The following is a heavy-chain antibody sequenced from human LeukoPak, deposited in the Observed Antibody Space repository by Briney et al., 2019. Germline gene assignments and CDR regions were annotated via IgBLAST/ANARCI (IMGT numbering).Heavy chain of an antibody. CDR3: ARVRGYSGSYPDS. D-gene: IGHD1-26*01. J-gene: IGHJ4*02. Sequence: GGSLRLSCAASGFTFSSYWMHWVRQVPGKGLVGVSRINNDGSSTSYADSVKGRFTISRDNAKNTLYLQMNSLRAEDTAVYYCARVRGYSGSYPDSWGQGTLVTVSS. CDR1: GFTFSSYW. CDR2: INNDGSST. V-gene: IGHV3-74*01.